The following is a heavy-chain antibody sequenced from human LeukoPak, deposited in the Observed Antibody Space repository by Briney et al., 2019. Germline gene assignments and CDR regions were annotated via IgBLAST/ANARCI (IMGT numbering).Heavy chain of an antibody. V-gene: IGHV3-21*01. J-gene: IGHJ4*02. Sequence: PGGSLRLSCAVSGFTFSSYAMNWVRQDPGKGLEWVSSISSSSSYIYYADSVKGRFTISRDNAKNSLYLQMNSLRAEDTAVYYCARVPENTPNYFDSRGALVYWGQGTLVTVSS. CDR3: ARVPENTPNYFDSRGALVY. CDR1: GFTFSSYA. D-gene: IGHD3-22*01. CDR2: ISSSSSYI.